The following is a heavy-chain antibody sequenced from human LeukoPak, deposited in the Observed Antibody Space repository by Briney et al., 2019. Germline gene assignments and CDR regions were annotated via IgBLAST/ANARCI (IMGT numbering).Heavy chain of an antibody. V-gene: IGHV3-74*01. D-gene: IGHD2-15*01. CDR3: ARDARYCSGGSCYPQYFQH. CDR2: INSDGSGT. CDR1: GFTFSSYW. J-gene: IGHJ1*01. Sequence: GGSLRLSCAASGFTFSSYWMHWVRQAPGKGLVWVSHINSDGSGTSYADSVKGRFTTSRDNAKNTLYLQMNSLRAEDTAVYYCARDARYCSGGSCYPQYFQHWGQGTLVTVSS.